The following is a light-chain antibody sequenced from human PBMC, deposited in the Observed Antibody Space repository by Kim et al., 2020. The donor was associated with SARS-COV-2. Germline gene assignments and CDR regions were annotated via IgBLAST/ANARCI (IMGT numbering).Light chain of an antibody. V-gene: IGKV2-28*01. CDR3: MQALQTPT. CDR2: LGS. Sequence: GEPASISCRSSHSLLHSNGYNYLDWYLQKPGQSPQLLIYLGSNRASGVPDRFSGSGSGTDFTLKISRVEAEDVGVYYCMQALQTPTFGQGTKLEI. J-gene: IGKJ2*01. CDR1: HSLLHSNGYNY.